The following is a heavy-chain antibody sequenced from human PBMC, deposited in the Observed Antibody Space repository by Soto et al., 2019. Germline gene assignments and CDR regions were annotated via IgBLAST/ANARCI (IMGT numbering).Heavy chain of an antibody. CDR3: ARREIQGPIDY. Sequence: SDILDLTSAVSGYSICSRNSWGWIRHPPGKGMEWIGYIFYSGTIYYNPSLKSRVTMSVDTSKNQFSLKLTSVTAVDTAVYYCARREIQGPIDYWGQG. J-gene: IGHJ4*02. V-gene: IGHV4-28*05. CDR1: GYSICSRNS. D-gene: IGHD1-26*01. CDR2: IFYSGTI.